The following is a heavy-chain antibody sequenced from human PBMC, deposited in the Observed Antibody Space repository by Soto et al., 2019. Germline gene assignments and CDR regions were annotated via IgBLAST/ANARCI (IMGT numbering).Heavy chain of an antibody. CDR3: ARMGLHLGELSRNWFDP. Sequence: SETLSLTCTVSGGSISSYYWSWIRQPPGKGLEWIGYIYYSGSTNYNPSLKSRVTISVDTSKNQFSLKLSSVTAADTAVYYCARMGLHLGELSRNWFDPWGQGTLVTVS. V-gene: IGHV4-59*12. CDR2: IYYSGST. CDR1: GGSISSYY. D-gene: IGHD3-16*02. J-gene: IGHJ5*02.